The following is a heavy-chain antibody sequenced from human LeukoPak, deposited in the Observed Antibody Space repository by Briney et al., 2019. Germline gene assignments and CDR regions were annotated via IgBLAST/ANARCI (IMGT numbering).Heavy chain of an antibody. CDR2: IYYTGSINST. Sequence: SETLSLTCTVSGGFISSYYWSWIRQPPGKGLEWIGYIYYTGSINSTNYNPSLKSRVILSVDTSKNQFSLKLSSVTAADTAVYYCARHEGSGGWYKYWGQGTLVTVSS. CDR3: ARHEGSGGWYKY. D-gene: IGHD6-19*01. J-gene: IGHJ4*02. CDR1: GGFISSYY. V-gene: IGHV4-59*08.